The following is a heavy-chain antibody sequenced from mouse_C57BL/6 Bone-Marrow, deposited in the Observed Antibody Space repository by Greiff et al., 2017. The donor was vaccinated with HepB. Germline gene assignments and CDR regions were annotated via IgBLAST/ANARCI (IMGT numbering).Heavy chain of an antibody. CDR2: IDPSDSYT. Sequence: QVKLKQPGAELVMPGPSVRLSCKASGYTLTTYGMHWVKQRPGQGLEWIGEIDPSDSYTNYNQKSKGKSTLTVDKSSSTAYMQLSSLTSEDSAVYYCARNPYHYFDYWGQGTTLTVSS. CDR1: GYTLTTYG. V-gene: IGHV1-69*01. J-gene: IGHJ2*01. CDR3: ARNPYHYFDY.